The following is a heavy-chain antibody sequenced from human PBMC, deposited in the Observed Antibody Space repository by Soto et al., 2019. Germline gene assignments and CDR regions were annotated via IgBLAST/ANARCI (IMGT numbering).Heavy chain of an antibody. Sequence: GGSLRLSCAASGFTFSSYGMHWVRQAPGKGLEWVAVIWFHGTNEYYAESVKGRFTISRDNSKNSLYLQMNSLRAEDTAVYFCARGDYYDTSGPFSDAFDIWGQGTMVTVSS. CDR3: ARGDYYDTSGPFSDAFDI. J-gene: IGHJ3*02. V-gene: IGHV3-33*01. D-gene: IGHD3-22*01. CDR2: IWFHGTNE. CDR1: GFTFSSYG.